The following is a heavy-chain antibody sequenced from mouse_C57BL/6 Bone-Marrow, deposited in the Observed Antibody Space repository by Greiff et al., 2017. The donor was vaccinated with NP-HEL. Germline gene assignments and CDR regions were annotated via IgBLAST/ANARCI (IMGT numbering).Heavy chain of an antibody. Sequence: VQLKESGAELVRPGSSVKMSCKTSGYTFTSYGINWVKQRPGQGLEWIGYIYIGNGYTEYNEKFKGKATLTSDTSSSTAYMQLSSLTSEDSAIYFCAIITTVVGYYFDYWGQGTTLTVSS. V-gene: IGHV1-58*01. CDR3: AIITTVVGYYFDY. D-gene: IGHD1-1*01. CDR2: IYIGNGYT. J-gene: IGHJ2*01. CDR1: GYTFTSYG.